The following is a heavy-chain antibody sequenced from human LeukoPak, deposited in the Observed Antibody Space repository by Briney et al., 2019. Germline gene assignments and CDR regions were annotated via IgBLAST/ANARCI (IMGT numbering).Heavy chain of an antibody. J-gene: IGHJ3*02. Sequence: PSETLSLTCTVSGDSISSYYWSWIRQPPGKGLEWIGYIHTSGSTNYNPSLKSRVTISVDTSKNQFSLKPSSMTAADTAVYYCARKPPSDAFDIWGQGTMVTISS. V-gene: IGHV4-4*09. CDR2: IHTSGST. CDR1: GDSISSYY. CDR3: ARKPPSDAFDI.